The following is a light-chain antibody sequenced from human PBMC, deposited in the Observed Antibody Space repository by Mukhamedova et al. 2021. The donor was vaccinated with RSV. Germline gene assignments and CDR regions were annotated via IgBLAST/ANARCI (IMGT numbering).Light chain of an antibody. V-gene: IGLV1-51*01. CDR1: SSNIGKNY. CDR2: DNN. CDR3: GTWDGSLGVV. J-gene: IGLJ2*01. Sequence: SCSGSSSNIGKNYVSWYQQLPGTAPKLLIYDNNKRPSGIPDRFSGSKSGTSATLGITGLQTGDEADYYCGTWDGSLGVVFGGGTKL.